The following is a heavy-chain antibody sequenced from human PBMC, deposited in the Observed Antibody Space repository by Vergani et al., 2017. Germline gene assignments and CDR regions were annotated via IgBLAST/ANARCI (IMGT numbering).Heavy chain of an antibody. Sequence: EVPLLESGGGLVQPGGSLRLSCAASGYTFSSYAMSWVRQVPGKGLEWVSGISGSGGNTYYANSVKGRFTITRDNSKNTLYLQMNSLRADDTAVYYCAKGVYCSSTSCYGGRGYYYGMGVWGQXP. D-gene: IGHD2-2*01. CDR3: AKGVYCSSTSCYGGRGYYYGMGV. CDR2: ISGSGGNT. V-gene: IGHV3-23*01. J-gene: IGHJ6*02. CDR1: GYTFSSYA.